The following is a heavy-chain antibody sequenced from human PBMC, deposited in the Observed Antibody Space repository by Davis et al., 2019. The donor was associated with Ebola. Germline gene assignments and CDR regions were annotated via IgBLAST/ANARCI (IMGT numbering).Heavy chain of an antibody. V-gene: IGHV5-51*01. CDR1: GYKFSDYW. Sequence: GGSLRLSCKASGYKFSDYWIGWVRQEPGKGLEWMGIIFPGDSDIRYSPSFRGQVTISADKSMKTAFLQWSSLKASDSGMYYCARLRRTITGMDDGFDIGGQGTMVTVSS. CDR2: IFPGDSDI. CDR3: ARLRRTITGMDDGFDI. J-gene: IGHJ3*02. D-gene: IGHD2-8*02.